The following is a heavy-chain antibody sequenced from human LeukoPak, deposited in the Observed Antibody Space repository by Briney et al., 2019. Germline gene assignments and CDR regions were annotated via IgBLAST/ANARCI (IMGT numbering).Heavy chain of an antibody. CDR1: GFTFSTYS. D-gene: IGHD6-19*01. J-gene: IGHJ3*02. CDR2: ISGYGGDT. V-gene: IGHV3-23*01. CDR3: AKVASNSGKGGAFDI. Sequence: PGGSLRLSCAASGFTFSTYSMNWVRQAPGKGLEWVSSISGYGGDTYYTDSVKGRFTISRDNSKNTLYLQMNSLRAENTAIYYCAKVASNSGKGGAFDIWGQGTMVTVSS.